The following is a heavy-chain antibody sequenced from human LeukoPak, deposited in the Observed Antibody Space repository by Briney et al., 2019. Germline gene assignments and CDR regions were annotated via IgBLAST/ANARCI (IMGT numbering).Heavy chain of an antibody. D-gene: IGHD3-9*01. V-gene: IGHV3-33*01. Sequence: GRSLGLSCAASGFTFSSYGMHWVRQAPGKGLEWVAVIWYDGSNKYYADSVKGRFTISRDNSKNTLYLQMNSLRAEDTAVYYCARDVGTFYDILTGNVDYWGQGTLATVSS. J-gene: IGHJ4*02. CDR3: ARDVGTFYDILTGNVDY. CDR2: IWYDGSNK. CDR1: GFTFSSYG.